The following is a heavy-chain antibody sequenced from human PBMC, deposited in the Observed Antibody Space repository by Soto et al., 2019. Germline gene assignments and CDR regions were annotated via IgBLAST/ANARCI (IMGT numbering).Heavy chain of an antibody. CDR3: ASHGY. CDR1: GDSISNYY. CDR2: IHYSGST. J-gene: IGHJ4*02. Sequence: QVQLQESGPGLVKPSETLSLTCTVSGDSISNYYWSWIRQPPGKGLEWIGYIHYSGSTDYNPSLKSRVTISIDRSKNQFSLKLSSVTAADTAVYYCASHGYWGQGTLVTVSS. V-gene: IGHV4-59*01.